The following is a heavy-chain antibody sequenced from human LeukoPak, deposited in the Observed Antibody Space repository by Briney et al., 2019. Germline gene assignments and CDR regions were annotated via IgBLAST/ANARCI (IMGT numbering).Heavy chain of an antibody. CDR1: GGTFSTYA. D-gene: IGHD2-15*01. J-gene: IGHJ4*02. Sequence: SVKVSCKASGGTFSTYAISWVRQAPGQGLEWMGGIIPMFGSSNYAQRLQGRVTFTADRSTETAYMQLSSLKFEDTAVYYCARDCELLSFDYWGQGTLVTVSS. V-gene: IGHV1-69*06. CDR2: IIPMFGSS. CDR3: ARDCELLSFDY.